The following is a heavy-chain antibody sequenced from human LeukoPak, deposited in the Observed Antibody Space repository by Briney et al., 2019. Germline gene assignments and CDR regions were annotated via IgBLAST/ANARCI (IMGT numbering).Heavy chain of an antibody. J-gene: IGHJ4*02. CDR3: ARTRGYSYGYTDY. Sequence: GASVKVSCKASGDTLTHYDINCVRHATAQGLEWMGWMNPNSGNTGFAQKFQGRVTMDRNTSKSKDYIELSSLTSEETAVYYCARTRGYSYGYTDYWGQGTMVTVSS. V-gene: IGHV1-8*01. D-gene: IGHD5-18*01. CDR2: MNPNSGNT. CDR1: GDTLTHYD.